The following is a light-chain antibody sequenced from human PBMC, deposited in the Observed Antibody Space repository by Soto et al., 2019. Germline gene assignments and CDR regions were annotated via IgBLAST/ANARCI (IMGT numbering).Light chain of an antibody. CDR1: SSNIGSNY. Sequence: QSVLTQPPSASGTPGQRVTISCSGSSSNIGSNYVYWYQHLPGTAPKLLIYRNNQRPSGVPDRFSGSKSGTSASLAISGLRSEAEADYYCAAWDDTLSGYVFGTGTKVTVL. J-gene: IGLJ1*01. V-gene: IGLV1-47*01. CDR3: AAWDDTLSGYV. CDR2: RNN.